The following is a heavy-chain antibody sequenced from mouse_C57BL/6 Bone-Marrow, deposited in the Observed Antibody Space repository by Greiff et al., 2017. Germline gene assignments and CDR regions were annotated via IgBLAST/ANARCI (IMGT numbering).Heavy chain of an antibody. J-gene: IGHJ1*03. CDR2: IYPGDGDT. D-gene: IGHD2-3*01. CDR1: GYAFGGSW. V-gene: IGHV1-82*01. CDR3: ARSGDYDGYYGGYFDV. Sequence: QVQLRRSGPERVKPGASVRISCRASGYAFGGSWRNGVKRGPGKGLEWIGRIYPGDGDTNYNGRLKGKATLTADKSSSTAYMQLSSLTSEDSAVYFCARSGDYDGYYGGYFDVWGTGTTVTVSS.